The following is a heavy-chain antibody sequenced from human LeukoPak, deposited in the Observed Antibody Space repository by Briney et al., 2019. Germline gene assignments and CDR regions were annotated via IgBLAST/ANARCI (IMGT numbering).Heavy chain of an antibody. D-gene: IGHD5-12*01. CDR3: ARGNSGYDYNWFDP. J-gene: IGHJ5*02. V-gene: IGHV1-69*05. CDR2: IIPIFGTV. Sequence: SVKVSCKASGGTSSSYTISWVRQAPGQGLEWMGGIIPIFGTVNYAQNFQGRVTITTDESTSTAYMELSSLRSEDTAVYYCARGNSGYDYNWFDPWGQGTLVTVSS. CDR1: GGTSSSYT.